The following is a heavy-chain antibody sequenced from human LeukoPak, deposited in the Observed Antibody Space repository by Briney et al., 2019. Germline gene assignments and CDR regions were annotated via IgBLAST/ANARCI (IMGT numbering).Heavy chain of an antibody. Sequence: PSETLSLTCAVYGGSFSGYYWSWIRQPPGKGLEWIGETNHSGSTNYNPSLKSRVTISVDTSKNQFSLKLSSVTAADTAVYYCARGEMATITFDYWGQGTLVTVSS. V-gene: IGHV4-34*01. D-gene: IGHD5-24*01. CDR1: GGSFSGYY. CDR2: TNHSGST. CDR3: ARGEMATITFDY. J-gene: IGHJ4*02.